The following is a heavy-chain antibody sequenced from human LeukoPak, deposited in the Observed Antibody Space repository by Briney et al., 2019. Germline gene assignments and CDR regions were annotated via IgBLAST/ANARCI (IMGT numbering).Heavy chain of an antibody. J-gene: IGHJ3*02. CDR1: GFTFSSYS. CDR3: ARATYSYGSRFSAFDI. V-gene: IGHV3-48*01. Sequence: GGSLRLSCAASGFTFSSYSMNWVRQAPGKGLEWVSYISSSSSTIYYADSVKGRFTISRDNAKNSLYLQMNSLRAEDTAVYYCARATYSYGSRFSAFDIWGQGTMVTVSS. CDR2: ISSSSSTI. D-gene: IGHD5-18*01.